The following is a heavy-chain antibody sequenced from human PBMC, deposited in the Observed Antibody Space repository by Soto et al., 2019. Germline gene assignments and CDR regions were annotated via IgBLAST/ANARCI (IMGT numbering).Heavy chain of an antibody. Sequence: SETLSLTCTVSGGSISTTSYYWGWIRQPPGKGLEWIGTIYYTGSTYYNPSLKSRVTISVDTSKNQFSLKLNSMTAADTAIYYCARVGRSGWNFDSWGQGILVTVS. CDR3: ARVGRSGWNFDS. CDR2: IYYTGST. J-gene: IGHJ4*02. D-gene: IGHD6-19*01. CDR1: GGSISTTSYY. V-gene: IGHV4-39*07.